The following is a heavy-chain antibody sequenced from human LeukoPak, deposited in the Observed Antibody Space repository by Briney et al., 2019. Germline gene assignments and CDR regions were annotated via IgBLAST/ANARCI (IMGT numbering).Heavy chain of an antibody. D-gene: IGHD6-6*01. V-gene: IGHV1-24*01. CDR2: FDPEDGET. Sequence: ASVKVSCKVSGYTLTELSMHWVRQAPGKGLEWMGGFDPEDGETIYAQKFQGRVTMTRDTSTSTVYMELSSLRSEDTAVYYCARGRIAARPPFDYWGQGTLVTVSS. J-gene: IGHJ4*02. CDR3: ARGRIAARPPFDY. CDR1: GYTLTELS.